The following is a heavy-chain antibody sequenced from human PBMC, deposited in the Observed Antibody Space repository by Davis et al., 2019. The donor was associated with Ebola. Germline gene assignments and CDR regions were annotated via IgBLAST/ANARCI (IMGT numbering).Heavy chain of an antibody. CDR1: GFTSITYG. CDR3: ASSDSGYDRRGYYYYGMDV. CDR2: ISAYNGNT. D-gene: IGHD5-12*01. J-gene: IGHJ6*04. V-gene: IGHV1-18*04. Sequence: ASVKVSCKASGFTSITYGINWVRQAPGQGLEWMGWISAYNGNTNYAQKLQGRVTMTTDTSTSTAYMELRSLRSDDTAVYYCASSDSGYDRRGYYYYGMDVWGKGTTVTVSS.